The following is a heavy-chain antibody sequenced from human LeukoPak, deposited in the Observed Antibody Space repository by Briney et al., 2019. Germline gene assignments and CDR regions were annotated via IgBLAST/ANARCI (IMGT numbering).Heavy chain of an antibody. J-gene: IGHJ6*03. CDR3: VTMTIHYMDV. CDR2: ISYDGSNK. Sequence: PGGSLRLSCAASGFTFSSYGMHWVRQAPGKGLEWVAVISYDGSNKYYADSVKGRFTISRDNSKNTLYLQMNSLRAEDTAVYYCVTMTIHYMDVWGKGTTVTVSS. V-gene: IGHV3-30*03. D-gene: IGHD4-17*01. CDR1: GFTFSSYG.